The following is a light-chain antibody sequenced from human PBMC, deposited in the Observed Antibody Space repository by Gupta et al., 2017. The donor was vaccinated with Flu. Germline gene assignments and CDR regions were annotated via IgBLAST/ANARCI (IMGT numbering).Light chain of an antibody. V-gene: IGKV1-5*03. J-gene: IGKJ2*01. CDR2: KAS. CDR3: QHYNRYTGYV. CDR1: QSGRAW. Sequence: DRVKIACRASQSGRAWMAWYQQKPGKAPKLLIYKASTLESGVPSRFSGSGSGTEFTLTISCLQPDDFATYDGQHYNRYTGYVFGQGTKLEIK.